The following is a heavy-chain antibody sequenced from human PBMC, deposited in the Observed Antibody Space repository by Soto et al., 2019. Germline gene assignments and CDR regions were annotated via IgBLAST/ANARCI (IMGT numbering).Heavy chain of an antibody. CDR2: INAGNGNT. V-gene: IGHV1-3*01. J-gene: IGHJ6*02. CDR3: ARLNQPIDYYYYYGMDV. Sequence: ASVKVSCKASGYTFTSYAMHWVRQAPGQRLEWMGWINAGNGNTKYSQKFQGRVTITRDTSASTAYMELGSLRSEDTAVYYCARLNQPIDYYYYYGMDVWGQGTTVTVSS. CDR1: GYTFTSYA.